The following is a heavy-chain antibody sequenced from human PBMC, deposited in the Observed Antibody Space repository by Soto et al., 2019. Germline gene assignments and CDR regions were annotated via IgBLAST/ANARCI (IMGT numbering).Heavy chain of an antibody. CDR2: ISYGGGTT. D-gene: IGHD3-22*01. V-gene: IGHV3-23*01. Sequence: GGSLRLSCAASEFTFSNYAMSWVRQAPGKGLEWVSAISYGGGTTYYADSVKGRFTISRDNSKNTLYLQMNSLRAEDTAVYYCARGSPYYYDSSGYSAGYYYGMDVWGQGTTVTSP. J-gene: IGHJ6*02. CDR1: EFTFSNYA. CDR3: ARGSPYYYDSSGYSAGYYYGMDV.